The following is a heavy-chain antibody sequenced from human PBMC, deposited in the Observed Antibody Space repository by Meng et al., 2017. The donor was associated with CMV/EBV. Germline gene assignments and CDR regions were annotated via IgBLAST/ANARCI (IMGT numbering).Heavy chain of an antibody. V-gene: IGHV3-30-3*01. D-gene: IGHD3-22*01. CDR2: ISYDGSNK. CDR1: GFTFSSYA. J-gene: IGHJ4*02. CDR3: ARDLDSYDSSGYLLDY. Sequence: GESLKISCAASGFTFSSYAMHWVRQAPGKGLEWVAVISYDGSNKYYADSVKGRFTTSRDNSKNTLYLQMNSLRAEDTAVYYCARDLDSYDSSGYLLDYWGQGTLVTVSS.